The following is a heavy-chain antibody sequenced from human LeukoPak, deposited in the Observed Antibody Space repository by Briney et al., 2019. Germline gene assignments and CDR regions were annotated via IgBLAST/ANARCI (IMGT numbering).Heavy chain of an antibody. D-gene: IGHD6-13*01. CDR1: GFTFSNYG. J-gene: IGHJ4*02. V-gene: IGHV3-30*18. CDR2: ISYDGSNK. CDR3: AKDNVAAAGRYFDY. Sequence: PGGSLRLSCAASGFTFSNYGMHWVRQAPGKGLEWVALISYDGSNKYFADSVKGRFTISRDNSKNTLYLQMRSLRAEDTAVYYCAKDNVAAAGRYFDYWGQGTLVTVSS.